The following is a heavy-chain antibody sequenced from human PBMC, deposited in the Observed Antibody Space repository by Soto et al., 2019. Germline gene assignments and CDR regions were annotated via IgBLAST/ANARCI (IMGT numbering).Heavy chain of an antibody. CDR3: ARVVLTITRGAFDA. V-gene: IGHV4-4*02. CDR1: GGSISSSHW. CDR2: ISHSGTS. D-gene: IGHD3-9*01. J-gene: IGHJ3*01. Sequence: QVQLQESGPGLVKPSGTLSLTCAVSGGSISSSHWWTWVRQSPGKGLEYIGEISHSGTSNSNPSLTSRVTLSVDKSKNHLSLTLTSVTAADTALYYCARVVLTITRGAFDAWGQGTLVIVSS.